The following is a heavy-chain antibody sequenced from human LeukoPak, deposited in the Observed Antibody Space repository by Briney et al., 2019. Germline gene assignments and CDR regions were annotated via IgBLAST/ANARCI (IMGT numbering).Heavy chain of an antibody. J-gene: IGHJ4*02. CDR2: ISGSGSST. V-gene: IGHV3-23*01. D-gene: IGHD5-12*01. CDR3: VKADSGYDLLFDY. Sequence: GGSLRLSCAASGFTFSSYAMNWVRQAPGKGLEWGSGISGSGSSTYYADSVNGRFTISRDNPKNTLYLQMNSLRAEDTAVYYCVKADSGYDLLFDYWGQGPLVTVSS. CDR1: GFTFSSYA.